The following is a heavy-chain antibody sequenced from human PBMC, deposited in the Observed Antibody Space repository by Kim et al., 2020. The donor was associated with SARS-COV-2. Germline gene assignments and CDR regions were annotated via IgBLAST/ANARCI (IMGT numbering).Heavy chain of an antibody. D-gene: IGHD1-7*01. V-gene: IGHV1-8*01. J-gene: IGHJ6*02. CDR3: ARETRDYYFGMGV. Sequence: GYAQKFQGRVTMTTNTSISTAYMELSSLRSEDTAVYYCARETRDYYFGMGVWGQGTTVTVSS.